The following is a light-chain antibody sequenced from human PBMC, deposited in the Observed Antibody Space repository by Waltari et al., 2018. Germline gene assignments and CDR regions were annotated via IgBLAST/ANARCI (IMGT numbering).Light chain of an antibody. J-gene: IGLJ2*01. V-gene: IGLV2-23*02. CDR3: CSYSGSSTFT. CDR2: EVY. Sequence: YQQHPDKTPKLISYEVYKRPSGVSNRYAVSNSGNTASLTISGLQSEDEADYYCCSYSGSSTFTFGGGTKLTVL.